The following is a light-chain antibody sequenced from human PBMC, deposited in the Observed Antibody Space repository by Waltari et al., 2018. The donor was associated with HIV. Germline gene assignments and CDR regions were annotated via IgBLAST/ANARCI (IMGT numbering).Light chain of an antibody. CDR2: RDN. Sequence: SYELTQPLSVSVALGQTARITCGGNNIANKNVHWYQQKPGQAPVLVIYRDNIRPSGIPERFSGSNSGNTAILSISRAQAEDEGDYYCQVWDSSTGVFGGGTNLTVL. CDR1: NIANKN. V-gene: IGLV3-9*01. CDR3: QVWDSSTGV. J-gene: IGLJ3*02.